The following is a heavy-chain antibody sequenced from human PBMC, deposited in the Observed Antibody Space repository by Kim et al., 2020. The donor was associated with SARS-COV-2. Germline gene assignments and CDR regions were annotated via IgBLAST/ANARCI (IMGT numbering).Heavy chain of an antibody. CDR1: GFTFSSYE. D-gene: IGHD4-17*01. CDR3: ARDRDYGVTSADWYFDL. Sequence: GGSLRLSCAASGFTFSSYEMNWVRQAPGKGLEWVSYISSSGSTIYYADSVKGRFTISRDNAKNSLYLQMNSLRAEDTAVYYCARDRDYGVTSADWYFDLWGRGTLVTVSS. J-gene: IGHJ2*01. V-gene: IGHV3-48*03. CDR2: ISSSGSTI.